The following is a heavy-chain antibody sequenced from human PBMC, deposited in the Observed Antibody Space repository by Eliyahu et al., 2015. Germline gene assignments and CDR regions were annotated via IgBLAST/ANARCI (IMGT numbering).Heavy chain of an antibody. V-gene: IGHV4-34*01. CDR3: ARLIAAADGMDV. D-gene: IGHD6-13*01. Sequence: QVXLQQWGAXLLKPSETLSLXCAVYGGSFSGYXWSWXRQPPGKGLEWIGEINHSGSTNYNPSLKSRVTISVDTSKNQFSLKLSSVTAADTAVYYCARLIAAADGMDVWGQGTTVTVSS. CDR1: GGSFSGYX. J-gene: IGHJ6*02. CDR2: INHSGST.